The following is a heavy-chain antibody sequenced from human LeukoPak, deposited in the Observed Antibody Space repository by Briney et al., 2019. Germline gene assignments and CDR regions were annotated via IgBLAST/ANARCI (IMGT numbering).Heavy chain of an antibody. J-gene: IGHJ6*02. CDR3: VRQSYCSSTTCYYYYGMDV. V-gene: IGHV5-51*01. CDR2: IYPGDSDT. Sequence: GESLKISCEGSGYSFTDYWIGWVRQMPGKGLEWMGIIYPGDSDTRYSPPFQGQVTISADKSISTAYLQWSSLKAPDTAMYYCVRQSYCSSTTCYYYYGMDVWGQGTTVTVSS. D-gene: IGHD2-2*01. CDR1: GYSFTDYW.